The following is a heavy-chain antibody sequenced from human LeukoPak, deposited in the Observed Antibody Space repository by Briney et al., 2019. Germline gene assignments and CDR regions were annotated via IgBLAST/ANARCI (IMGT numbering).Heavy chain of an antibody. Sequence: PSETLSLTCTVSAGSINSDDYYWSWIRQPPGKGLEWIGYIYYSGSTNYNPSLKSRVTISVDTSKNQFSLKLSSVTAADTAVYYCARVSFYYGSGSYYSSFDPWGQGTLVTVSS. J-gene: IGHJ5*02. CDR1: AGSINSDDYY. V-gene: IGHV4-61*08. CDR2: IYYSGST. D-gene: IGHD3-10*01. CDR3: ARVSFYYGSGSYYSSFDP.